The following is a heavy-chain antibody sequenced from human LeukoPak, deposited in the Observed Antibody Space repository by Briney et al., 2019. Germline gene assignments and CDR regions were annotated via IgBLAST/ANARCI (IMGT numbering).Heavy chain of an antibody. CDR3: ARRDINSGWSFDD. CDR1: GGSIGNYH. J-gene: IGHJ4*02. D-gene: IGHD6-19*01. V-gene: IGHV4-4*07. CDR2: IHSSGST. Sequence: SETLSLTCTVPGGSIGNYHWSWIRQPARKGLEWIAQIHSSGSTNYNPPLKSRVSISIDTTEDQVSLTIRSVTAADTAFYYCARRDINSGWSFDDWGQGILVTVSS.